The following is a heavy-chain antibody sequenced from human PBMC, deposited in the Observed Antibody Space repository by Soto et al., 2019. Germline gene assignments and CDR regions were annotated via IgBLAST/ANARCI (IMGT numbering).Heavy chain of an antibody. V-gene: IGHV1-69*01. D-gene: IGHD1-26*01. CDR1: GGTFSSYA. CDR2: IIPIFGTA. Sequence: QVQLVQSGAEVKKPGSSVKVSCKASGGTFSSYAISWVRQAPGQGLEWMGGIIPIFGTANYAQKFPGRVTITADESTRTAYMELSSLRSENTAVYYCARDRRYFPTYYGMGVWGQGTTVTVSS. CDR3: ARDRRYFPTYYGMGV. J-gene: IGHJ6*02.